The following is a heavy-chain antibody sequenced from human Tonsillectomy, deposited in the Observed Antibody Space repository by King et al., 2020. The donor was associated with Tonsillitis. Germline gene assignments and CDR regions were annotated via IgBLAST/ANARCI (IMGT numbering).Heavy chain of an antibody. Sequence: VQLQESGPRLVKPSETLSLTCTVSGGSISSYYWSWIRQPPGKGLEWIGNVFYSGSTSYNASLKSRVTISVDTSKSQFSLKLSSVIAADTAVYYCARWRTYYDYWGQGTLVTVSS. CDR3: ARWRTYYDY. CDR1: GGSISSYY. J-gene: IGHJ4*02. V-gene: IGHV4-59*01. CDR2: VFYSGST. D-gene: IGHD3-3*01.